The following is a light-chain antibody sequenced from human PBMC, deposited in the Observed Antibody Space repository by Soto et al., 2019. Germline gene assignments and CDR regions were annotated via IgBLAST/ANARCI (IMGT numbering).Light chain of an antibody. CDR1: QSVSGSS. CDR3: QQHGTAPWT. V-gene: IGKV3-20*01. CDR2: DAS. Sequence: EIVLTQSPGTLSLSPGERATLSCRASQSVSGSSVAWYQQKLGQAPRLLIYDASSRATGIPDRFSGSGSGTDFTLTISRLEPEDCAVYHGQQHGTAPWTFGQGTKVEIK. J-gene: IGKJ1*01.